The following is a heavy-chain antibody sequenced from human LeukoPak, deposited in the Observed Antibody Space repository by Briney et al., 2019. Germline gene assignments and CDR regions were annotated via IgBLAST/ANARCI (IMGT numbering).Heavy chain of an antibody. J-gene: IGHJ4*02. CDR1: EGTFSSYA. CDR2: IIPIFGTA. Sequence: ASVKVSCKASEGTFSSYAISWVRQAPGQGLEWIGRIIPIFGTANYAQKFQGRVTITTDESTSTAYMELSSLRSEDTAVYYCARAVYDSSGYYFDYWGQGTLVTVSS. D-gene: IGHD3-22*01. V-gene: IGHV1-69*05. CDR3: ARAVYDSSGYYFDY.